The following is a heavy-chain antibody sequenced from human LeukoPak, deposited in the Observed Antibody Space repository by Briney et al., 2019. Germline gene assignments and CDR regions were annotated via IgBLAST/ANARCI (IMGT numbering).Heavy chain of an antibody. CDR3: ARDPPPFSGSSDYFDY. Sequence: ASVKVSCKASGYTFTSYGISWVRQAPGQGLEWMGWISAYNGNTNYAQKLQGRVTMTTDTSTSTAYMELRSLRSDDTAVYYCARDPPPFSGSSDYFDYWGQGTLVTVSS. D-gene: IGHD6-6*01. V-gene: IGHV1-18*01. CDR2: ISAYNGNT. J-gene: IGHJ4*02. CDR1: GYTFTSYG.